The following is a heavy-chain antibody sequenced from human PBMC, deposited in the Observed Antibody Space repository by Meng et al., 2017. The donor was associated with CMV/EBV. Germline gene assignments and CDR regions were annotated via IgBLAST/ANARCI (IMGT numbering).Heavy chain of an antibody. J-gene: IGHJ4*02. V-gene: IGHV3-30-3*01. CDR3: ASYSSSRPTNY. D-gene: IGHD6-6*01. CDR1: GFTFSSYA. Sequence: GGSLRLSCAASGFTFSSYAMHWVRQAPGKGLEWVAVISYDGGNKYYADSVKGRFTISRDNSKNTLYLQMNSLRAEDTAVYYCASYSSSRPTNYWGQGTLVTVSS. CDR2: ISYDGGNK.